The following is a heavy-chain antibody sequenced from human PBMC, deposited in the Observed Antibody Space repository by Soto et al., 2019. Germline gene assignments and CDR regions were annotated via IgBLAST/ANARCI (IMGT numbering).Heavy chain of an antibody. CDR3: ARAPGYSGNWFDP. V-gene: IGHV4-30-2*01. J-gene: IGHJ5*02. D-gene: IGHD1-26*01. CDR1: GGSISSGGYS. Sequence: PSETLSLTCAVSGGSISSGGYSWSWIRQPPGKGLEWIGYIYHSGSTYYNPSLKSRVTISVDRSKNQFSLKLGSVTAADTAVYYCARAPGYSGNWFDPWGQGTLVTVSS. CDR2: IYHSGST.